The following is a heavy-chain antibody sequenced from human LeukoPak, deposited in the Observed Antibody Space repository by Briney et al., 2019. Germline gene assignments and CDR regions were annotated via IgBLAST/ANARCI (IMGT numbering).Heavy chain of an antibody. Sequence: PGGSLRLSCAASGFSFSNAWMTWVRQAPGKGLEWLGRIKSKTDGGTTDYAAPVKGRFTISRDDSKNTLYLQMNSLKTEDTAVYYCTTEPSYGSGNYWGQGTLVTVSS. V-gene: IGHV3-15*01. CDR2: IKSKTDGGTT. D-gene: IGHD3-10*01. J-gene: IGHJ4*02. CDR1: GFSFSNAW. CDR3: TTEPSYGSGNY.